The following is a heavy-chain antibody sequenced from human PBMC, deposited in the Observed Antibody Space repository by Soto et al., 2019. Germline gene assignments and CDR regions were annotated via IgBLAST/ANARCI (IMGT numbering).Heavy chain of an antibody. J-gene: IGHJ3*02. Sequence: GGSLRLSCAASGFTFGSYDMHWVRQATGKGLEWITAIGTAGDTYYPGSVKGRFTISRENAKNSLYLQMNSLRAGDTAVYYCERGYSSGWYKTMTFDIWGQGTMVTVSS. V-gene: IGHV3-13*01. CDR3: ERGYSSGWYKTMTFDI. CDR1: GFTFGSYD. D-gene: IGHD6-19*01. CDR2: IGTAGDT.